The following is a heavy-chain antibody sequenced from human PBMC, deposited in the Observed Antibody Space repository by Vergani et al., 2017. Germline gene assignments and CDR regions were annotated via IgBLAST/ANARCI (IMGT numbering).Heavy chain of an antibody. Sequence: EVQLVQSGAEVKKPGESLKISCKGSGYSFTSYWIGWVRQMPGKGLEWMGIIYPGDSDTRYSPSFQGQVTISADKSISTAYLQWSSLKASDTAMYYCARDRGYGGKRSQKGVFDYWGQGTLVTVSS. CDR3: ARDRGYGGKRSQKGVFDY. J-gene: IGHJ4*02. D-gene: IGHD4-23*01. CDR2: IYPGDSDT. V-gene: IGHV5-51*03. CDR1: GYSFTSYW.